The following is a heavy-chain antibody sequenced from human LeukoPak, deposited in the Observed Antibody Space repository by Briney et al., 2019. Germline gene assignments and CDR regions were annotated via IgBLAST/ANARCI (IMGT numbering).Heavy chain of an antibody. CDR3: VKDLYYDNSGYYSGAFDY. J-gene: IGHJ4*02. Sequence: GGSLRLSCAASGFTFSSYWMSWVRQAPGKGLEWVSGISGSGVRTYYADSVKGRFTISRDNSKNTLFLQMSSLRVEDTAVYYCVKDLYYDNSGYYSGAFDYWGQGTLVTVSS. CDR1: GFTFSSYW. V-gene: IGHV3-23*01. CDR2: ISGSGVRT. D-gene: IGHD3-22*01.